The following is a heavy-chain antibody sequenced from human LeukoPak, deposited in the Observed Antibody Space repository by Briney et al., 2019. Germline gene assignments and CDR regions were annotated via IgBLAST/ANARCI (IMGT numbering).Heavy chain of an antibody. CDR2: IYHSGST. CDR1: GGSISSGGYS. CDR3: ARVLIIPMVRGVIPDAFDI. V-gene: IGHV4-30-2*01. J-gene: IGHJ3*02. D-gene: IGHD3-10*01. Sequence: SETLSLTFAVSGGSISSGGYSWSWIRQPPGKGLEWIGYIYHSGSTYYYPSLKSRVTISVDRSKNQFSLKLSSVTAADTAVYYCARVLIIPMVRGVIPDAFDIWGQGTMVTVSS.